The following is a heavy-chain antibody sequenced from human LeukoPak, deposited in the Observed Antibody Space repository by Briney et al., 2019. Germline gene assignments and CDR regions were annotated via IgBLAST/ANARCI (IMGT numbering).Heavy chain of an antibody. D-gene: IGHD3-10*01. CDR3: AKVEVSVVRGVIDFDY. J-gene: IGHJ4*02. CDR2: IRYDGSNK. V-gene: IGHV3-30*02. CDR1: GFTFSSYG. Sequence: GGSLRLPCAASGFTFSSYGMHWVRQAPGKGLEWVAFIRYDGSNKYYADSVKGRFTISRDNSKNTLYLQMNSLRAEDTAVYYCAKVEVSVVRGVIDFDYWGQGTLVTVSS.